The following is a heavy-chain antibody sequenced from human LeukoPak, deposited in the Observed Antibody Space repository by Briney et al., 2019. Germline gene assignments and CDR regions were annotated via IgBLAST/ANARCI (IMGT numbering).Heavy chain of an antibody. CDR2: IYHSGST. CDR1: GGSISSGGYY. D-gene: IGHD4-23*01. CDR3: ARESRVPTVVSLFDY. V-gene: IGHV4-30-2*01. J-gene: IGHJ4*02. Sequence: PSETLSLTCTVSGGSISSGGYYWSWIRQPPGKGLEWIGYIYHSGSTYYNPSLKSRVTISVDRSKNQFSLKLSSVTAADTAVYYCARESRVPTVVSLFDYWGQGTLVTVSS.